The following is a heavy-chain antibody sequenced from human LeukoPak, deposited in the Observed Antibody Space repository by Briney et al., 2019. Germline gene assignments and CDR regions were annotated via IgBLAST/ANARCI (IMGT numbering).Heavy chain of an antibody. V-gene: IGHV3-74*01. J-gene: IGHJ4*02. CDR1: GFTFSDYW. CDR2: INSDDTIT. CDR3: ARDGGMVGYQDY. Sequence: PGGSLSLSCVASGFTFSDYWFHWVRQVPGKGPVWVSRINSDDTITNYAGFVMGRFTISRDNAKNTVYLQMNSLRAEDTAIYYCARDGGMVGYQDYWGQGNLVTVSS. D-gene: IGHD5-12*01.